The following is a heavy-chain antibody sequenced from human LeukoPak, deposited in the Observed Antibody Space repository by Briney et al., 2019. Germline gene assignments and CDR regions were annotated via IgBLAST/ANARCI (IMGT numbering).Heavy chain of an antibody. D-gene: IGHD4-17*01. J-gene: IGHJ4*02. V-gene: IGHV3-23*01. CDR1: GFTFSSYA. CDR3: AKVWDYGERRGRRDRFDY. CDR2: ISGSGGST. Sequence: GGSLRLSCAASGFTFSSYAMSWVRQAPGKGLEWVSAISGSGGSTYYADSVKGRFTISRDNSKNTLYLQMNSLRAEDTAVYYCAKVWDYGERRGRRDRFDYWGQGTLVTVSS.